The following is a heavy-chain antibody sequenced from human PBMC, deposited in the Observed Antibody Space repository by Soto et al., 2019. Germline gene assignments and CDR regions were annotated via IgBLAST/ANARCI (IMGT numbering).Heavy chain of an antibody. Sequence: GASVKVSCKASGYTFASYYMHWGRQTPGQGLEWMGIINPSGGSTSYAQKFQGRVTMTRDTSTSTVYMELSSLRSEDTAVYYCARDRCSGGSVYHMFYFDYWGQGTLVTVSS. V-gene: IGHV1-46*01. D-gene: IGHD2-15*01. CDR2: INPSGGST. J-gene: IGHJ4*02. CDR3: ARDRCSGGSVYHMFYFDY. CDR1: GYTFASYY.